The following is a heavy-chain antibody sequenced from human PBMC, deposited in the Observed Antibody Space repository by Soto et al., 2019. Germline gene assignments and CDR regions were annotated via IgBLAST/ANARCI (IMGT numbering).Heavy chain of an antibody. Sequence: QVQLVQSGAEVKKPGSSVKVSCKASGGTFSSYAISWVRQAPGQGLEWMGGIIPIFGTANYAQKFQGRVTITADESTSTAYMELSSLRSEDTAVYYCAREHTEILVVITKWFDPWGQGTLVTVSS. CDR3: AREHTEILVVITKWFDP. CDR1: GGTFSSYA. CDR2: IIPIFGTA. J-gene: IGHJ5*02. V-gene: IGHV1-69*01. D-gene: IGHD3-22*01.